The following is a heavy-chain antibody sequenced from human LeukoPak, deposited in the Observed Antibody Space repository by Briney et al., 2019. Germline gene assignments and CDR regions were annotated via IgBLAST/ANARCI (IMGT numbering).Heavy chain of an antibody. CDR3: AGDQEGFDY. CDR2: IYPRDGST. J-gene: IGHJ4*02. CDR1: GYTFTSNY. V-gene: IGHV1-46*01. Sequence: EASVKVSCKASGYTFTSNYIHWVRQAPGQGLEWMGMIYPRDGSTSYAQKFQGRVTVTRDTSTSTVHMELSGLRSEDTAVYYCAGDQEGFDYWGQGTPVTVSS.